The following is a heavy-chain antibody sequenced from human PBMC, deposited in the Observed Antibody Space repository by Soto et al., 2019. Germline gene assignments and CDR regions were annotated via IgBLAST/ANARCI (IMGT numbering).Heavy chain of an antibody. J-gene: IGHJ5*02. CDR2: IYYSGST. D-gene: IGHD1-26*01. V-gene: IGHV4-59*08. CDR1: GGSISSYY. Sequence: SETLSLTCTVSGGSISSYYWSWIRQPPGKGLEWIGYIYYSGSTNYNPSLKSRVTISVDTSKNQFSLKLSSVTAADTAVYYCARHGRGNWFDLWGQGTLVTVSS. CDR3: ARHGRGNWFDL.